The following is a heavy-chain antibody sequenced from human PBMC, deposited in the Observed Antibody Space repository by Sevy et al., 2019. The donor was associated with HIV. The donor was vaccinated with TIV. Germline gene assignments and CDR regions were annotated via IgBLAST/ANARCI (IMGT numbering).Heavy chain of an antibody. CDR1: GFTFRKVW. D-gene: IGHD3-16*01. CDR2: IKSKTDGGTT. Sequence: GESLKISCAASGFTFRKVWMSWVRQAPGKGLEWVGHIKSKTDGGTTDYAAPVRGRFTISRDDSKNTLSLQMNSLKTEDTAVYYCTTGGSLFQHWGQGTLVTVSS. CDR3: TTGGSLFQH. J-gene: IGHJ1*01. V-gene: IGHV3-15*01.